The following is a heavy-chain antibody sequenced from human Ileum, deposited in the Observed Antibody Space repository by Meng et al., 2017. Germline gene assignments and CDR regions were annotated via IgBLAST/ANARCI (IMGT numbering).Heavy chain of an antibody. CDR2: IYHRGRP. Sequence: QVQLQESGPGLVKPSQTLSLTCTVTGGSISSDGYYWSWIRQHPGKGLEFIGYIYHRGRPYYNPSLKIRVNIPADTSKNKFSLKLSSVTAADTAVYYCARGAAPGGVVGGCFDYWGQGTLVTVSS. J-gene: IGHJ4*02. CDR1: GGSISSDGYY. D-gene: IGHD3-16*01. CDR3: ARGAAPGGVVGGCFDY. V-gene: IGHV4-31*03.